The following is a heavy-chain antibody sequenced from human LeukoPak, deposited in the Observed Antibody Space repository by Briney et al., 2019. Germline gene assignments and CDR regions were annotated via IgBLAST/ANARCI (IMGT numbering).Heavy chain of an antibody. CDR1: GFTFSSYG. V-gene: IGHV3-33*01. J-gene: IGHJ4*02. CDR2: IWYDGSNK. D-gene: IGHD6-19*01. Sequence: PGRSLRLSCAASGFTFSSYGMHWVRQAPGKGLEWVAVIWYDGSNKYYADSVKGRFTISRDNSKNTLYLQMNSLRAEDTAVYYCARDLDSSGWNSFDYWGQGTLVTVSS. CDR3: ARDLDSSGWNSFDY.